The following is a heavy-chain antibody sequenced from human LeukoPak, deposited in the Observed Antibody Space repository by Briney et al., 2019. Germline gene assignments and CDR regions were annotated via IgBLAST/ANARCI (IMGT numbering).Heavy chain of an antibody. CDR1: GGSISTSTYY. Sequence: SETLSLTCSVSGGSISTSTYYWGWVRQPPGKGLEWIGSIHYVGDTFYNPSLKSRVTISVDTSKNQVSLKLRSVTAADTAVYYCARTTEGYAGGPGYSYYYYMDVWGKGTTVTISS. D-gene: IGHD5-12*01. V-gene: IGHV4-39*07. CDR2: IHYVGDT. J-gene: IGHJ6*03. CDR3: ARTTEGYAGGPGYSYYYYMDV.